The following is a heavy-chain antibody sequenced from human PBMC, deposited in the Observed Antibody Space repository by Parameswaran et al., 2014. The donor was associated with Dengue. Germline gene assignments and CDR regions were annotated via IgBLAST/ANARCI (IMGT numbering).Heavy chain of an antibody. V-gene: IGHV5-51*01. CDR2: IYPGDSDT. Sequence: VRQMPGKGLEWMGIIYPGDSDTRYSPSFQGQVTISADKSISTAYLQWSSLKASDTAMYYCARTGSSGWYYYYYGMDVWGQGTTVTVSS. D-gene: IGHD6-19*01. CDR3: ARTGSSGWYYYYYGMDV. J-gene: IGHJ6*02.